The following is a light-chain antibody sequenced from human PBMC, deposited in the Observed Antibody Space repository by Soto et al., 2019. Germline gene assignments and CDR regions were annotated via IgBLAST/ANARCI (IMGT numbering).Light chain of an antibody. Sequence: EIVMTQSPGTLSGSAGERLNLYCRASQSVSNNLAWYQQKPGQAPRLLIYGASSRATGIPDRFSGSGSGTDFTLTISRLEPEDLAVYYCQQYGSSPKTFGQGTKVDIK. CDR2: GAS. J-gene: IGKJ1*01. CDR1: QSVSNN. CDR3: QQYGSSPKT. V-gene: IGKV3-20*01.